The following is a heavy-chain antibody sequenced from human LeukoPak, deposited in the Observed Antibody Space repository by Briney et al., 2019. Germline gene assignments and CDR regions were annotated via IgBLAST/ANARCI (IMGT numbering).Heavy chain of an antibody. D-gene: IGHD4-17*01. Sequence: KPSETLSLTCTVSGDSISTYYWSWVRQPPGKGVQWVGYIYYRGSTNYNASLKSRVTISEDTSKNHFSLKVTSVTAADTAVYYCARGGYTTGGYWYLDLWGRGTLVTVSS. V-gene: IGHV4-59*13. J-gene: IGHJ2*01. CDR3: ARGGYTTGGYWYLDL. CDR2: IYYRGST. CDR1: GDSISTYY.